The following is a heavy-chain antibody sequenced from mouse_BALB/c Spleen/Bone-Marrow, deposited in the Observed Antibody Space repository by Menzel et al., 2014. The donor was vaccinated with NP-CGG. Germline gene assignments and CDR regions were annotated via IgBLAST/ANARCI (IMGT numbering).Heavy chain of an antibody. D-gene: IGHD1-2*01. J-gene: IGHJ1*01. Sequence: VQLQQSGAELVKPGASVKLSCRVSGYTFTNYFVYWVKQRPGQGLEWIGEINPSNDTPNFNEKFKSKATLTVDKSSSTAYMQLSSLTSEDSAVYYCTRSGCYGYGWYFDVWGAGTTVTVSS. CDR3: TRSGCYGYGWYFDV. CDR2: INPSNDTP. CDR1: GYTFTNYF. V-gene: IGHV1S81*02.